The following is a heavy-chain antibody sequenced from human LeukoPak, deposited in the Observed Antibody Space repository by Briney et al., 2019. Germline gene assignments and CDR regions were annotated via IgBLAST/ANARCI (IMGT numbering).Heavy chain of an antibody. V-gene: IGHV3-7*01. Sequence: GGSLRLPCAASGFTFSSYWMSWVRQAPGKGLEWVANIKHDGSEKYYVDSLKGRFTISRDNAKNSLYLQMNSLRAEDTAVYYCARFRYCSGGSCYYYFDYWGQGTLVTVSS. CDR1: GFTFSSYW. J-gene: IGHJ4*02. D-gene: IGHD2-15*01. CDR2: IKHDGSEK. CDR3: ARFRYCSGGSCYYYFDY.